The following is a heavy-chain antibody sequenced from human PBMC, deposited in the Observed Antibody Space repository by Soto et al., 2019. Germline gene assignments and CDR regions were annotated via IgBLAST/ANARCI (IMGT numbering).Heavy chain of an antibody. J-gene: IGHJ4*02. V-gene: IGHV4-39*02. CDR1: GVLVSSGDYF. D-gene: IGHD1-26*01. CDR3: AKLKVGATRATDVDS. CDR2: AHSSGGT. Sequence: QLKESGPGLVKASETLSLTCNVSGVLVSSGDYFWGWIRQPPGKGLEWIGSAHSSGGTYYKPSLKARLTISVDKSKNNFSLRLNSVTAADTGVYYCAKLKVGATRATDVDSWGQGKLVSVSS.